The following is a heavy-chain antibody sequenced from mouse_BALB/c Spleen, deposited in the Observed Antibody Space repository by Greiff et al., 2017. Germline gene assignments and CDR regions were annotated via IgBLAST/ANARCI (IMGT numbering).Heavy chain of an antibody. J-gene: IGHJ4*01. CDR1: GFTFSSYA. CDR2: ISSGGST. V-gene: IGHV5-6-5*01. Sequence: EVQGVESGGGLVKPGGSLKLSCAASGFTFSSYAMSWVRQTPEKRLEWVASISSGGSTYYPDSVKGRFTISRDNARNILYLQMSSLRSEDTAMYYCARREENYGYEAMDYWGQGTSVTVSS. D-gene: IGHD1-2*01. CDR3: ARREENYGYEAMDY.